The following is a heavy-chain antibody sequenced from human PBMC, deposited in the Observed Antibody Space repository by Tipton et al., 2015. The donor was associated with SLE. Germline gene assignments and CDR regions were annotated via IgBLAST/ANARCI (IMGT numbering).Heavy chain of an antibody. CDR3: ARVPAAAGTGND. CDR1: GGSFSGYY. V-gene: IGHV4-34*01. Sequence: TLSLTCAVYGGSFSGYYWSWIRQPPGKGLEWIGEISHSGSTNYNSSLKSRVTISVDTSKNQFSLQLNSVTPEDTAVYYCARVPAAAGTGNDWGQGTLVTVSS. J-gene: IGHJ4*02. D-gene: IGHD6-13*01. CDR2: ISHSGST.